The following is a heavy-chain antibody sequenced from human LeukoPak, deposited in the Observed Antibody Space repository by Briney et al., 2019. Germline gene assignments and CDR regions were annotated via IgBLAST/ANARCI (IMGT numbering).Heavy chain of an antibody. CDR1: GYTFTGYY. CDR3: ARLWLIAAAGTPFDY. D-gene: IGHD6-13*01. Sequence: ASVKVSCKASGYTFTGYYMHWVRQAPGQGLEWMGWINPNSGGTNYAQKFQGRVTMTRDTSISTAYMELSRLRSDDTAVYYCARLWLIAAAGTPFDYWGQGTLVTVSS. J-gene: IGHJ4*02. CDR2: INPNSGGT. V-gene: IGHV1-2*02.